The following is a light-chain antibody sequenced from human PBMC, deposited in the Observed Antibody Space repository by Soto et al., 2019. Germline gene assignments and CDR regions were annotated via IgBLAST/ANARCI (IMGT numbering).Light chain of an antibody. CDR3: QQSYTTPRT. CDR2: AAS. Sequence: DIQMNQSPSSLSASVGDGVTITCRASQSLSSYLNWYQQKPGKAPQLLIYAASSLQSGVPSRFTGSGSGTDFTLTISSLQPEYFATYYCQQSYTTPRTVGQGTRVEIK. J-gene: IGKJ1*01. V-gene: IGKV1-39*01. CDR1: QSLSSY.